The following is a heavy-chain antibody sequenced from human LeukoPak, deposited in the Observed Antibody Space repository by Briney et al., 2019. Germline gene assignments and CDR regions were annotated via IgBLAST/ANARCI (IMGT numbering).Heavy chain of an antibody. CDR2: ISGSGGST. D-gene: IGHD6-19*01. CDR3: AKADSGWCGVIIVGMDV. V-gene: IGHV3-23*01. J-gene: IGHJ6*02. CDR1: GFTFSSYA. Sequence: GGSLRLSCAASGFTFSSYAMSWVRQAPGKGLEWVSAISGSGGSTYYADSVKGRFTISRDNSKNTLYLQMNSLRAEDTAVYYCAKADSGWCGVIIVGMDVWGQGTTVTVSS.